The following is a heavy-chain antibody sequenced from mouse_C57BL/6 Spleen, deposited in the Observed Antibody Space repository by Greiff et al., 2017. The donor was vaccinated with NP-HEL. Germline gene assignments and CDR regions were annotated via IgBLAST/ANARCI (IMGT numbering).Heavy chain of an antibody. D-gene: IGHD1-1*01. CDR2: IWGVGST. J-gene: IGHJ4*01. CDR3: ASRGSSYEYAMDY. Sequence: QVQLQQSGPGLVAPSQSLSITCTVSGFSLTSYGVDWVRQSPGKGLEWLGVIWGVGSTNYNSALKSRLSISKDNSKSQVFLKMNSLQTDDTAMYYFASRGSSYEYAMDYWGQGTSVTVSS. CDR1: GFSLTSYG. V-gene: IGHV2-6*01.